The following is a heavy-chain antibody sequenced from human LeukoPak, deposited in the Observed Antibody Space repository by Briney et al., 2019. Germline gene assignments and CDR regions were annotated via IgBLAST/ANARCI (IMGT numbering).Heavy chain of an antibody. CDR2: ISNSGST. V-gene: IGHV4-59*11. Sequence: AETLSLTCTVSGGSISSHYWTWVRQSPVKGLEWIGDISNSGSTSYNPSLKSRVTISIDTSKNQFSLKLSSVTAADTAVYYCGRDALVGYFSYYYMDVWGKGTTVTVPS. D-gene: IGHD2-15*01. CDR1: GGSISSHY. J-gene: IGHJ6*03. CDR3: GRDALVGYFSYYYMDV.